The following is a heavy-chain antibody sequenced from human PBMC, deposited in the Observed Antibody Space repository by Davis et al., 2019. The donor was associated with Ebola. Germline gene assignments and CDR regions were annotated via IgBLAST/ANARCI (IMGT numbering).Heavy chain of an antibody. D-gene: IGHD2-15*01. Sequence: PGGSLRLSCVDSAFTFRDYSMNWVRQAPGKGLEWVSIISSDGSNRFYADSVKGRFTVSRDNSKNTLYLQMNSLRAEDTAVYYCAREGTTIVVEPFDYWGQGTLVTVSS. CDR3: AREGTTIVVEPFDY. CDR1: AFTFRDYS. CDR2: ISSDGSNR. V-gene: IGHV3-30*01. J-gene: IGHJ4*02.